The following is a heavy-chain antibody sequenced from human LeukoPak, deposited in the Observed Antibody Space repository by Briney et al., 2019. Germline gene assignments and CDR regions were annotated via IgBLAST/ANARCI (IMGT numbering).Heavy chain of an antibody. V-gene: IGHV4-59*01. J-gene: IGHJ4*02. CDR3: ARVAVVTRDFDY. CDR2: IYYSGST. CDR1: GGSISSYY. D-gene: IGHD3-22*01. Sequence: PSETLSLTCTVSGGSISSYYWSWIRQPPGKGLEWIGYIYYSGSTNYNPSLKSRVTISVDTSKNQFSLKLSSVTAADTAVYYCARVAVVTRDFDYWGQGTLVTVSS.